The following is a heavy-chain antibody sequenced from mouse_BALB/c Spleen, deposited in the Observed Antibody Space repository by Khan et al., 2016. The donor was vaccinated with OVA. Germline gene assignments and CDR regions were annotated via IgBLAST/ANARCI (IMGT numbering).Heavy chain of an antibody. Sequence: VQLQQSGTVLARPGASVKMSCKASGYSFTSYLIHWVQQRPGQGLEWIGDLYPGNSDTTYNQKFKDKAKLTAGTSANTAYMELSSLTNEDSAVYYCARGGYSSFAYWGQGTLVTVSA. CDR2: LYPGNSDT. CDR1: GYSFTSYL. V-gene: IGHV1-5*01. D-gene: IGHD1-3*01. CDR3: ARGGYSSFAY. J-gene: IGHJ3*01.